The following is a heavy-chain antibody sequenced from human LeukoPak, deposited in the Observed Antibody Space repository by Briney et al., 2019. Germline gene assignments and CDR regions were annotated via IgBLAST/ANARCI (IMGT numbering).Heavy chain of an antibody. Sequence: GGSLRLSCAASGFTFSSYWMSWVRQAPGKGLEWVANIKQDGSEKYYVDSVKGRFTISRDNSKNTLYLQMNSLRAEDTAVYYCARDGYYDILTGYYDSYYFDYWGQGTLVTVSS. J-gene: IGHJ4*02. D-gene: IGHD3-9*01. CDR3: ARDGYYDILTGYYDSYYFDY. CDR1: GFTFSSYW. CDR2: IKQDGSEK. V-gene: IGHV3-7*01.